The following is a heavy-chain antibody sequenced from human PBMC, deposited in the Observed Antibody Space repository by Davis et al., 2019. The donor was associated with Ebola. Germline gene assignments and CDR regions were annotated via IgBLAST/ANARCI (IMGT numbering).Heavy chain of an antibody. D-gene: IGHD2-2*01. CDR2: INHSGST. CDR3: ARGSEYCSSTSCYWTYYYYYMDV. Sequence: PSETLSLTCAVYGGSFSGYYWSWIRQPPGKGLEWIREINHSGSTNYNPSLKSRVTISVDTSKNQFSLKLSSVTAADTAVYYCARGSEYCSSTSCYWTYYYYYMDVWGKGTTVTVSS. J-gene: IGHJ6*03. CDR1: GGSFSGYY. V-gene: IGHV4-34*01.